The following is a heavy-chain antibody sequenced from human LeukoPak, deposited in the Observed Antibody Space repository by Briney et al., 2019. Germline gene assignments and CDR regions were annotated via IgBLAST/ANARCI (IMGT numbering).Heavy chain of an antibody. Sequence: GGSLRLSCAASGFTFSSYAMSWVRQAPGKGLEWVANIKQDGSEKYYVDSVKGRFTISRDNAKDSLYLQMYSLRAEDTAVYYCARPTTEWQQLVHDAFDIWGQGTMVTVSS. CDR2: IKQDGSEK. J-gene: IGHJ3*02. CDR1: GFTFSSYA. CDR3: ARPTTEWQQLVHDAFDI. D-gene: IGHD6-13*01. V-gene: IGHV3-7*01.